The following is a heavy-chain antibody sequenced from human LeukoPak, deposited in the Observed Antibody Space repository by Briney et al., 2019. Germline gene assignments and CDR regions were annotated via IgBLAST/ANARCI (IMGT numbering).Heavy chain of an antibody. J-gene: IGHJ5*02. Sequence: SETLSLTCTVSGGSISSYYWSWIRQPAGKGLEWIGYIYYSGSTYYNPSLKSRVTISVDTSKNQFSLKLSSVTAADTAVYYCARDLSGLRYFDPWGQGTLVTVSS. CDR3: ARDLSGLRYFDP. V-gene: IGHV4-59*06. D-gene: IGHD3-9*01. CDR1: GGSISSYY. CDR2: IYYSGST.